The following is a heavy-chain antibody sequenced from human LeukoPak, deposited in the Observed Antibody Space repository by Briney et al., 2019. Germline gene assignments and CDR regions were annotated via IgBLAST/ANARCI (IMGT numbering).Heavy chain of an antibody. V-gene: IGHV4-59*08. Sequence: SETLSLTCTVSGGSIRSYYWSWIRQPPGKGLEWIGYISHSGSTNYNASLESRVTMSVDTSENQVSLKLSSVTAADTAVYYCARVLAVAAAGTWYFDLWGRGTLVTVSS. CDR2: ISHSGST. CDR1: GGSIRSYY. CDR3: ARVLAVAAAGTWYFDL. J-gene: IGHJ2*01. D-gene: IGHD6-13*01.